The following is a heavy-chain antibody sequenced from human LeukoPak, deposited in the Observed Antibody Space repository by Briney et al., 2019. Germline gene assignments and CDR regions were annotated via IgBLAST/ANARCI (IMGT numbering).Heavy chain of an antibody. CDR2: VHLSGAS. CDR1: GGSILTTNW. Sequence: SETLSLTCAMSGGSILTTNWWSWVRQPPGKGLEWIGEVHLSGASNYNPSLKSRVSMSIDKSKNQLSLKLTSVTAADTAMYYCARESGAFSPFGFWGQGTLVTVSS. CDR3: ARESGAFSPFGF. D-gene: IGHD1-26*01. V-gene: IGHV4-4*02. J-gene: IGHJ4*02.